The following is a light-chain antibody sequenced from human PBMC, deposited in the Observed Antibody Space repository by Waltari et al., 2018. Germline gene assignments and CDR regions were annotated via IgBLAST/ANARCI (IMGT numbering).Light chain of an antibody. CDR3: SSYAGSNNL. Sequence: QSALTQPPSASGSPGQSVTISCPGTSRDVGGYNYVSWYQQHPGKAPKLMIYEVSKRPSGVPDRFSGSKSGNTASLTVSGLQAEDEADYYCSSYAGSNNLFGGGTKLTVL. CDR1: SRDVGGYNY. CDR2: EVS. J-gene: IGLJ2*01. V-gene: IGLV2-8*01.